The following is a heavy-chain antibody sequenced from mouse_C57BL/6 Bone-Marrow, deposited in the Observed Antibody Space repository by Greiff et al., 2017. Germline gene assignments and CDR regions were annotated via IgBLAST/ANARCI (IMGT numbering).Heavy chain of an antibody. D-gene: IGHD2-12*01. CDR2: IDPETGGT. CDR1: GYTFTDYE. J-gene: IGHJ2*01. Sequence: QVQLQQSGAELVRPGASVTLSCKASGYTFTDYEMHWVKQTPVHGLEWIGAIDPETGGTAYNQKFKGKAILTADKSSSTAYMELRSLTSEDSAVYYCTRPYYNDFDYRGQGTTLTVSS. CDR3: TRPYYNDFDY. V-gene: IGHV1-15*01.